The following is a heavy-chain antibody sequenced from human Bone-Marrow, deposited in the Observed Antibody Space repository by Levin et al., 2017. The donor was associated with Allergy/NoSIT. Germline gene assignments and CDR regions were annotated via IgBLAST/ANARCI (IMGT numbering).Heavy chain of an antibody. CDR1: GFSFSAYS. J-gene: IGHJ4*02. D-gene: IGHD3-10*01. Sequence: GESLKISCAVSGFSFSAYSMNWVRQAPGKGLEWLAYVDGHGTRIFYADSAKGRFTISRDNTQNSLYLQMNSLRAEDSGTYYCVRDLEGYRGVIRFDFWGQGTLVTVSS. CDR2: VDGHGTRI. CDR3: VRDLEGYRGVIRFDF. V-gene: IGHV3-48*01.